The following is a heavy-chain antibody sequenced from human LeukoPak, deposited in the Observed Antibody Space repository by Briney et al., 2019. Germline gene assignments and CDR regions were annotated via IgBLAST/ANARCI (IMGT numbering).Heavy chain of an antibody. CDR2: ISGSGGST. Sequence: PGGSLRLSCAASGFTFSSYAMSWARQAPGKGLEWVSAISGSGGSTYYADSVKGRFTISRDNSKNTLYLQMNSLRAEDTAVYYCAKHDYSNFYYFDYWGQGTLVTVSS. D-gene: IGHD4-11*01. CDR1: GFTFSSYA. V-gene: IGHV3-23*01. J-gene: IGHJ4*02. CDR3: AKHDYSNFYYFDY.